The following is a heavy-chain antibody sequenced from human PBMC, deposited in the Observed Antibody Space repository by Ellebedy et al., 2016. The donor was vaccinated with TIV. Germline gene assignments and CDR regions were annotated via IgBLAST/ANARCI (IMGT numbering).Heavy chain of an antibody. Sequence: GGSLRLSCAASGFTFRNYAMAWVRQAPGKGLEWVSFISSSGGSTYYADSAKGRFTISRDDSKNMVYMQMNSLRGEDTAVYYCAKDRSGYVVVTGSFDYWGQGTLVTVSS. D-gene: IGHD2-21*02. J-gene: IGHJ4*02. CDR3: AKDRSGYVVVTGSFDY. CDR1: GFTFRNYA. V-gene: IGHV3-23*01. CDR2: ISSSGGST.